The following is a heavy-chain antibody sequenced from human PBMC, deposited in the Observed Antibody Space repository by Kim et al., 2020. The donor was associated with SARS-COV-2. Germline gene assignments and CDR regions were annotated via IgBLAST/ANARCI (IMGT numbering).Heavy chain of an antibody. D-gene: IGHD3-10*01. CDR2: ISYDGSNK. Sequence: GGSLRLSCAASGFTFSSYGMHWVRQAPGKGLEWVAVISYDGSNKYYADSVKGRFTLSRENSKNTLYLQMNSLRAEDTAVYYCAKDPYPFGGGRNPYYFDYWGRGTLVTVSS. J-gene: IGHJ4*02. V-gene: IGHV3-30*18. CDR3: AKDPYPFGGGRNPYYFDY. CDR1: GFTFSSYG.